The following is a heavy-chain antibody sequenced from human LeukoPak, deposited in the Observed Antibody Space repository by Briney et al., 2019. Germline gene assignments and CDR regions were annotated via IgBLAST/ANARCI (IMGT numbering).Heavy chain of an antibody. CDR3: ARDQGGYSYGLEFDY. CDR2: ISSSSSYI. D-gene: IGHD5-18*01. V-gene: IGHV3-21*01. CDR1: GFTFSSYW. J-gene: IGHJ4*02. Sequence: GGSLRLSCAASGFTFSSYWMSWVRQAPGKGLEWVSSISSSSSYIYYADSVKGRFTISRDNAKNSLYLQMNSLRAEDTAVYYCARDQGGYSYGLEFDYWGQGTLVTVSS.